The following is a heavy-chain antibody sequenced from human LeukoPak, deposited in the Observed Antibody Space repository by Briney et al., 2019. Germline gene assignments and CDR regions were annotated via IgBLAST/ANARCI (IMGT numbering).Heavy chain of an antibody. Sequence: GSLRLSCAASGFTFSSYAMSWVRQAPGKGLEWVSGILDSGYSTYYANSVKGRFTISRDNSNHTLYLQMNSLGAEDTAVYYCAKLGGHPLHNYYVGVWGKGTTVAVSS. CDR2: ILDSGYST. CDR1: GFTFSSYA. D-gene: IGHD3-16*01. V-gene: IGHV3-23*01. CDR3: AKLGGHPLHNYYVGV. J-gene: IGHJ6*03.